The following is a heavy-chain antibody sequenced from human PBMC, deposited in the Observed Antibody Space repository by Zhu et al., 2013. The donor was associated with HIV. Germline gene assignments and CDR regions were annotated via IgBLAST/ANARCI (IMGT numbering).Heavy chain of an antibody. D-gene: IGHD3-22*01. J-gene: IGHJ4*02. CDR3: ARDPDYYDSSGYDHYFDY. Sequence: EVQLLESGGGLVQPGGSLRLSCAASGFTFSNSVMSWVRQAPGKGLEWVSTIGTFSVKSCYADSVKGRFTISRDNAKNTLYLQMNSLRAEDTAVYYCARDPDYYDSSGYDHYFDYWGQGTLVTVSS. V-gene: IGHV3-23*01. CDR1: GFTFSNSV. CDR2: IGTFSVKS.